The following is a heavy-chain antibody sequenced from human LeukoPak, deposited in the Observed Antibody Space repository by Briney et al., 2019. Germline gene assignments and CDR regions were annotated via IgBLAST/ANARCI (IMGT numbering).Heavy chain of an antibody. J-gene: IGHJ4*02. V-gene: IGHV1-24*01. CDR2: FDPEDGET. D-gene: IGHD3-3*01. CDR3: ATESRITIFGVD. Sequence: ASVKVSCKASGYTFTGYYMHWVRQAPGKGLEWMGGFDPEDGETIYAQKFQGRVTMTEDTSTDTAYMELSSLRSEDTAVYYCATESRITIFGVDWGQGTLVTVSS. CDR1: GYTFTGYY.